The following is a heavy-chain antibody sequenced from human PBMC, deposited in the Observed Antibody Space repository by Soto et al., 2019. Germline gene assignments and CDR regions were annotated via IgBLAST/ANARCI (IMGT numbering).Heavy chain of an antibody. CDR3: ARDPDGSFDY. J-gene: IGHJ4*02. V-gene: IGHV4-59*01. Sequence: SETLSLTCTFSGGSISSYYWSWIRQPPGKGLEWIGYIYYSGSTNYNPSLKSRVTISVDTSKNQFSLKLSSVTAADTAVYYCARDPDGSFDYWGQGTLVTVSS. CDR1: GGSISSYY. CDR2: IYYSGST.